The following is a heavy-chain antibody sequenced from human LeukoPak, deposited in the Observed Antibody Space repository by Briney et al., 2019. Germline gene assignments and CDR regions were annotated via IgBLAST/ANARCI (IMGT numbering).Heavy chain of an antibody. CDR3: AKDIRVWGSYRYPCLDY. CDR1: GFSFSSYG. V-gene: IGHV3-30*18. Sequence: GGSLRLSCAASGFSFSSYGMHWVRQAPGKGLEWVAVISYDGDNKYYADSVNGRFTISRDNSKNTLSLQMDSLRAEDTAVYYCAKDIRVWGSYRYPCLDYWGQGTLVTVSS. D-gene: IGHD3-16*02. CDR2: ISYDGDNK. J-gene: IGHJ4*02.